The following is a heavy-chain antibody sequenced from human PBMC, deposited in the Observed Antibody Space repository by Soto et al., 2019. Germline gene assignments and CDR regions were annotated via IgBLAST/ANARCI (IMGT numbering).Heavy chain of an antibody. CDR1: GYTFTDYD. CDR2: MTPNSGNT. V-gene: IGHV1-8*02. D-gene: IGHD4-17*01. J-gene: IGHJ5*02. CDR3: ARNLYTTGDFDH. Sequence: QVQLMQSGAEVRKPGASVKVSCRASGYTFTDYDINWVRQATGQGLEWLGWMTPNSGNTGYALKFQGRVTLTRDISRSTAYMELSSLTSEDTAVYYCARNLYTTGDFDHWGQGTLVTVSS.